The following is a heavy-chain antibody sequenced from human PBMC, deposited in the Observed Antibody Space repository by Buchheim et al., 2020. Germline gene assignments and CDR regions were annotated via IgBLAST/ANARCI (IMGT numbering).Heavy chain of an antibody. D-gene: IGHD2-2*01. Sequence: QVQLVQSGAEVKKPGASVKVSCKASGYTFTGYYMHWVRQAPGQGLEWMGWINPNSGGTNYAQKFQGRVTMTRDTSISTAYMELSWLRSDDTAVYYCARGDIVVVPAAKLYYYYGMDVWGQGTT. CDR1: GYTFTGYY. V-gene: IGHV1-2*02. J-gene: IGHJ6*02. CDR2: INPNSGGT. CDR3: ARGDIVVVPAAKLYYYYGMDV.